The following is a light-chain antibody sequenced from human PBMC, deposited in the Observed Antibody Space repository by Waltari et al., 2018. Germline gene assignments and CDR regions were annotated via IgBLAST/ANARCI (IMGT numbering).Light chain of an antibody. J-gene: IGKJ1*01. Sequence: EIVLTQSPATLSLSPGEGATLSCRASQSVSKYLDWYQQKPGQAPRLLIYDASKRAAGIPARFSGSGSGTDFTLTISSLEPEDSAVYYCHQRSGWPRTFGHGTKVEIK. CDR3: HQRSGWPRT. CDR2: DAS. V-gene: IGKV3-11*01. CDR1: QSVSKY.